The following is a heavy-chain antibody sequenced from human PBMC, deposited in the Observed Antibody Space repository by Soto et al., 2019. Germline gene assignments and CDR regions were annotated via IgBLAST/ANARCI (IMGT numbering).Heavy chain of an antibody. J-gene: IGHJ4*02. CDR2: ISYDGSNQ. CDR1: GFTFNIYG. V-gene: IGHV3-30*18. Sequence: GGSLRLSCAASGFTFNIYGMHWVRQAPDKGLEWVALISYDGSNQYYADSVKGRFTISRDNSKNTLFLQMNSLRADDTAVYYCAKDQASGQGSFDSWGQGTMVTVYS. CDR3: AKDQASGQGSFDS.